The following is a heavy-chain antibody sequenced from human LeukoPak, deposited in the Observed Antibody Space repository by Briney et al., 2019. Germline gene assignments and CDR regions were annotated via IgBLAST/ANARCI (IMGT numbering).Heavy chain of an antibody. J-gene: IGHJ3*02. V-gene: IGHV3-11*04. CDR2: ISSSGSTI. CDR1: GFTFSDYY. Sequence: GGSLRLSCAASGFTFSDYYMSWIRQAPGKGLEWVSYISSSGSTIYYADSVKGRFTISRDNAKNSLYLQMNSLRAEDTAVYYCARVQSDGSGSYPDAFDIWGQGTMVTVSS. D-gene: IGHD3-10*01. CDR3: ARVQSDGSGSYPDAFDI.